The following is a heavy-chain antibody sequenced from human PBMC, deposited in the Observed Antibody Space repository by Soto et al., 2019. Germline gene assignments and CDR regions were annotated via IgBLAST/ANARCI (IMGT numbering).Heavy chain of an antibody. Sequence: PGGSLRISCAASGFTFSRYAMSWVRQAPGKGLEWVAAISGSGVNTYYADSVKGRFTISRDQSKNTLYLQMNSLRAEDTAIYSCAKDKGAGGGSCFDSWGQGTLVTVS. V-gene: IGHV3-23*01. J-gene: IGHJ4*02. D-gene: IGHD2-15*01. CDR2: ISGSGVNT. CDR3: AKDKGAGGGSCFDS. CDR1: GFTFSRYA.